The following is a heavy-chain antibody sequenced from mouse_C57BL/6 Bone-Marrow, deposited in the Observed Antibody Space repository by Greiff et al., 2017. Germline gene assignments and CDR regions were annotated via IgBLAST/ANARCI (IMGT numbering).Heavy chain of an antibody. CDR3: ARNYYGSSQGYCDV. J-gene: IGHJ1*03. V-gene: IGHV1-39*01. CDR1: GYSFTDYN. D-gene: IGHD1-1*01. CDR2: INPNYGTA. Sequence: VQLQQSGPELVKPGASVKISCKASGYSFTDYNMNWVKQSNGKSLEWIGVINPNYGTASYNQKFKGKATLTVDQSSSTAYMQLNSLTSEDSAVYYCARNYYGSSQGYCDVWGTGTTVTVSS.